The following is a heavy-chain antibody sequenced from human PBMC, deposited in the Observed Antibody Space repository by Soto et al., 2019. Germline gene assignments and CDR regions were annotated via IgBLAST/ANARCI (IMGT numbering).Heavy chain of an antibody. Sequence: GGSLRLSCAASGFSFSTSSMAWVRQAPGKGLEWVSAISGSGGSTYYADSVKGRFTISRDNSKNTLYLQMNSLRAEDTAVYYSAKDNGYSSSCFGYWGQGTLVTVSS. D-gene: IGHD6-13*01. CDR3: AKDNGYSSSCFGY. V-gene: IGHV3-23*01. J-gene: IGHJ4*02. CDR2: ISGSGGST. CDR1: GFSFSTSS.